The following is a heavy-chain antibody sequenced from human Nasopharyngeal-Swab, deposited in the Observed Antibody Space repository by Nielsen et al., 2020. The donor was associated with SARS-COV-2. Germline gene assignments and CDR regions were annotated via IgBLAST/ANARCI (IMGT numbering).Heavy chain of an antibody. Sequence: ASVKVSCKASGYTFTNFYMHWVRQAPGQGLEWMGVINPSGGTTSYAQKFQGRLTVTRDMSTRTVYMELTSLTSADMAVYYCARDVSTVDYWGQGTLVTVSS. CDR1: GYTFTNFY. J-gene: IGHJ4*02. V-gene: IGHV1-46*01. CDR2: INPSGGTT. CDR3: ARDVSTVDY. D-gene: IGHD2-2*01.